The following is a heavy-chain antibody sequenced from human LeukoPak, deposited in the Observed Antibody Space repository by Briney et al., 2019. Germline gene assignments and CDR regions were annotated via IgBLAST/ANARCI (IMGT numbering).Heavy chain of an antibody. D-gene: IGHD2-15*01. V-gene: IGHV1-2*02. Sequence: GASVKVSCKASGYTFTGYYMHWVRQAPGQGLEWMGWINPNSGGTNYAQKFQGRVTMTRDTSISTAYMELSRLRSDDTAAYYCARDLGWVVAAIADSNYWFDPWGQGTLVTVSS. CDR2: INPNSGGT. CDR3: ARDLGWVVAAIADSNYWFDP. CDR1: GYTFTGYY. J-gene: IGHJ5*02.